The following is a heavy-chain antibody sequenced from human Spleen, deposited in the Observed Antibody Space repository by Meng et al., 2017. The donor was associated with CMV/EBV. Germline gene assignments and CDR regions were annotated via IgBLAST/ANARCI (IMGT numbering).Heavy chain of an antibody. CDR2: IIPIFGTP. CDR3: ATEFIGNDWGPFES. Sequence: SVKVSCKASGGSFRSYAMSWVRQAPGQGLEWMGGIIPIFGTPNYAQKVQGRVTITTDESTNTAYIDLSSLKFEDTAVYYCATEFIGNDWGPFESWGQGTLVTVSS. D-gene: IGHD5-12*01. CDR1: GGSFRSYA. J-gene: IGHJ4*02. V-gene: IGHV1-69*05.